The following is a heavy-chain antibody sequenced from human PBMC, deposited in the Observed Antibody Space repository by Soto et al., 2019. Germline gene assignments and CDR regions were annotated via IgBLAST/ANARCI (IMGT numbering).Heavy chain of an antibody. D-gene: IGHD2-21*02. CDR3: ARGGGGDPLDY. J-gene: IGHJ4*02. V-gene: IGHV1-18*01. CDR1: GYSFTSYG. CDR2: INPYNSNT. Sequence: QIQLVQSGAEVKKPGASVKVSCKASGYSFTSYGITWVRRAPGRGLEWMGWINPYNSNTNFEERVQGRVTLTTDASTTTVYMDLRGLTSDDPAVYYCARGGGGDPLDYWGQGTPVTVSS.